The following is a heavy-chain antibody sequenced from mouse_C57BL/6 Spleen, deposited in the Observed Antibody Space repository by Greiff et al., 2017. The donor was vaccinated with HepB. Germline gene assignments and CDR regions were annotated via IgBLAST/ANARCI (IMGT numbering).Heavy chain of an antibody. V-gene: IGHV1-26*01. J-gene: IGHJ1*03. Sequence: EVQLQQSGPELVKPGASVKISCKASGYTFTDYYMNWVKQSHGKSLEWIGDINPNNGGTSYNQKFKGKATLTVDKSSSTAYMELRSLTSEDSAVYYCARDYSNGSFDVWGTGTTVTVSS. CDR1: GYTFTDYY. D-gene: IGHD2-5*01. CDR3: ARDYSNGSFDV. CDR2: INPNNGGT.